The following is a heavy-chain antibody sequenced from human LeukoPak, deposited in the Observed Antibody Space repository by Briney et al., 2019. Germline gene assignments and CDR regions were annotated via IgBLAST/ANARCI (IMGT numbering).Heavy chain of an antibody. CDR3: ARILDHYDLPNNWFDP. J-gene: IGHJ5*02. CDR2: ISSSGGIT. D-gene: IGHD3-22*01. V-gene: IGHV3-23*01. Sequence: QSGRSLRLSCAASGFTFSNYGMAWIRQAPGKGLGWVSAISSSGGITYYADSVKGRFTISRDNSKNTLYLEMNSLRGEDTAVYYCARILDHYDLPNNWFDPWGQGTLVTVSS. CDR1: GFTFSNYG.